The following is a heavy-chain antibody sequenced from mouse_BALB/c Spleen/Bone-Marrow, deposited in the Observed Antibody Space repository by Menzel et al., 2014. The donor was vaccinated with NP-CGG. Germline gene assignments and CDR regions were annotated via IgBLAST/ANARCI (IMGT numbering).Heavy chain of an antibody. D-gene: IGHD3-3*01. CDR2: IRSKSNNYAT. J-gene: IGHJ2*01. CDR1: GFTFNTYA. CDR3: VRGDGDY. V-gene: IGHV10-1*02. Sequence: EVHLVESGGGLVQPKGSLKLSCAASGFTFNTYAMNWVRQAPGKGLEWVARIRSKSNNYATYYADSVKDRFTISRDDSQSMLYLQMNNLKTEDTAMYYCVRGDGDYWGQGTTLTVSS.